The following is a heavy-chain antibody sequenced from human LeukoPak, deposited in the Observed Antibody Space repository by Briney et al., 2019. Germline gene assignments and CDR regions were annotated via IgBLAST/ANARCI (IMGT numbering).Heavy chain of an antibody. D-gene: IGHD3-22*01. CDR1: GFTFSSYG. CDR2: ISYDGSNT. V-gene: IGHV3-30*03. CDR3: ARGSTYYEGSGQLPFDY. Sequence: PGGSLRLSCAASGFTFSSYGMRWGRQGRGKGLEWVAVISYDGSNTYYADSVKGRYTISTDNSKKTLYLQKNSVRAENTPVCYCARGSTYYEGSGQLPFDYWGQGTLVTVSS. J-gene: IGHJ4*02.